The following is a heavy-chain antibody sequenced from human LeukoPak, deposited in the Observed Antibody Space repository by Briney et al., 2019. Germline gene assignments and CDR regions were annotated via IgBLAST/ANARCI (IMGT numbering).Heavy chain of an antibody. CDR1: GGSFSRQA. CDR2: IIPISGTA. CDR3: ARGLQYQLLKALGYYYMDV. D-gene: IGHD2-2*01. Sequence: SVKVSCKASGGSFSRQAIAWGPQAPGQGPEWMGGIIPISGTANYAQKFQGRVTITTDESTSTAYMELSSLTSDDTAVYYCARGLQYQLLKALGYYYMDVWGEGTTVTVSS. J-gene: IGHJ6*03. V-gene: IGHV1-69*05.